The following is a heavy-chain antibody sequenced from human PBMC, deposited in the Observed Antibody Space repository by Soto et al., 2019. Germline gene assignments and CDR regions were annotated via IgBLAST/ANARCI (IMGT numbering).Heavy chain of an antibody. D-gene: IGHD5-18*01. J-gene: IGHJ6*02. CDR1: GFTFSSYT. V-gene: IGHV3-30-3*01. CDR2: ISYDGGNK. CDR3: ARPRAYSYGYASYYFYGMYV. Sequence: GGSLILSCAASGFTFSSYTIHWVRQAPGKGLEWVAIISYDGGNKYYADSVKGRFTISRDNSKNTLFLQMSSLRPEDTAVYYCARPRAYSYGYASYYFYGMYVWGPGTTVTGSS.